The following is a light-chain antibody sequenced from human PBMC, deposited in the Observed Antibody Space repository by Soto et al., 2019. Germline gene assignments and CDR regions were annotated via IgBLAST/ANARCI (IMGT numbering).Light chain of an antibody. Sequence: ETVVTQSPATLSVSPGERATLSCRASQSVTTNLAWYQQKSGQAPRLLIYGASTRATGVPARFSGSGSGTEFTLTISSLQSEDFAVYYCQQYTDWPWGTFGGGTKVGIK. V-gene: IGKV3-15*01. CDR2: GAS. CDR3: QQYTDWPWGT. J-gene: IGKJ4*01. CDR1: QSVTTN.